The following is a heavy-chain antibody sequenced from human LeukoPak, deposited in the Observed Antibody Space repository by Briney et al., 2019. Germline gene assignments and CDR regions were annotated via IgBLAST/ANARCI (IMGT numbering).Heavy chain of an antibody. V-gene: IGHV3-9*01. CDR2: ISWNSGSI. CDR1: GFTFSSYA. J-gene: IGHJ5*02. D-gene: IGHD2-2*01. CDR3: AKGSVVVPAGDWFDP. Sequence: GGSLRLSCAASGFTFSSYAMHWVRQAPGKGLEWVSGISWNSGSIGYADSVKGRFTISRDNAKSSLYLQMNSLRAEDTALYYCAKGSVVVPAGDWFDPWGQGTLVTVSS.